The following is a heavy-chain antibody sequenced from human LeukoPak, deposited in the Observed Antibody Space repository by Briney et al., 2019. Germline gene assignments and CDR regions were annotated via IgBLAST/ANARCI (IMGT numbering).Heavy chain of an antibody. V-gene: IGHV1-46*03. J-gene: IGHJ5*02. CDR2: TNPSGGST. CDR3: ASTDGIAGWFDP. D-gene: IGHD1-14*01. CDR1: GYTFTTYY. Sequence: ASVKVSCKASGYTFTTYYMHWVRQAPGQGLEWMGITNPSGGSTTYAQKFQGRVTMTRDTSTSTVYMELSSLRSEDTAVYYCASTDGIAGWFDPWGQGTLVTVSS.